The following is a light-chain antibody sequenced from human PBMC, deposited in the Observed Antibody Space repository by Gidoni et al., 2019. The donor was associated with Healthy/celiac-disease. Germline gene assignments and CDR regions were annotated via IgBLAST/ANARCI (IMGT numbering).Light chain of an antibody. Sequence: DIQMTQSPSTLSASVGDRVTITCRASQSISSWLAWYQQKPGKAPKLLIYDASSLESGVPSRFSGSGSGTEFTLTISSLQPYDFATYYCQQYNSYCTFGQGTKVEIK. J-gene: IGKJ1*01. CDR1: QSISSW. CDR3: QQYNSYCT. CDR2: DAS. V-gene: IGKV1-5*01.